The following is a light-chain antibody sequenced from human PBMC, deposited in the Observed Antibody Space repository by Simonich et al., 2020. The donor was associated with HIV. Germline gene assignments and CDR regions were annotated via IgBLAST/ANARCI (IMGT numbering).Light chain of an antibody. Sequence: DIVMTQSPDSLAVSLGERATIYCKSSQSVLYSSNNKNYLAWYQQKPGQPPKLLIYWASTRESGVPDRFSGSGSGTDFTLTINSLEPEDAATYYCHQSSNLWTFGRGTKVEIK. CDR2: WAS. CDR3: HQSSNLWT. CDR1: QSVLYSSNNKNY. V-gene: IGKV4-1*01. J-gene: IGKJ1*01.